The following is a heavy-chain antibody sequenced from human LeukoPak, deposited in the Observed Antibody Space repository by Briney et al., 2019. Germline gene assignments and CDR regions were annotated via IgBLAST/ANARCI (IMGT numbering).Heavy chain of an antibody. D-gene: IGHD3-22*01. CDR2: ISNSSPNI. CDR3: ARALHDSSGYYFDY. CDR1: GFTFDDYG. J-gene: IGHJ4*02. V-gene: IGHV3-21*01. Sequence: PGGSLRLSCAASGFTFDDYGLNWVRQAPGKGLEWVSSISNSSPNIYYADSVKGRFTISRDSAKDSLFLQMNSLRAEDTAVYYCARALHDSSGYYFDYWGQGTLVTVSS.